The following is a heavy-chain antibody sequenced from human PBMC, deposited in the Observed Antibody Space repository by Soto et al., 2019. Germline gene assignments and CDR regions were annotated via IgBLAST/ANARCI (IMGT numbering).Heavy chain of an antibody. CDR3: ATDRDTSGSSAYERFEH. CDR1: GFTFSSYA. Sequence: GGSLRLSCATSGFTFSSYAMSWVRQAPGKGLEWVSALSGSGGSTYYADSVKGRFTIPRDNSKNTLYLQMHSLRADETAVYYCATDRDTSGSSAYERFEHWGPGTMITVYS. D-gene: IGHD3-22*01. J-gene: IGHJ4*01. CDR2: LSGSGGST. V-gene: IGHV3-23*01.